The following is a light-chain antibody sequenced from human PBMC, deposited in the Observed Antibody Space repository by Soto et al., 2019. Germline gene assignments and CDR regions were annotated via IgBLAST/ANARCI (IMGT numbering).Light chain of an antibody. CDR2: DVS. Sequence: QSVLTQPASVSGSPGQSITISCTGTSSDVGGYNYVSWYQQHPGKAPKLIIYDVSNRPSGVSNRFSGSKSGNTASLTISGLQAEDEADYYCSSYTGSTTLGVFGTGTKVTV. CDR1: SSDVGGYNY. V-gene: IGLV2-14*01. CDR3: SSYTGSTTLGV. J-gene: IGLJ1*01.